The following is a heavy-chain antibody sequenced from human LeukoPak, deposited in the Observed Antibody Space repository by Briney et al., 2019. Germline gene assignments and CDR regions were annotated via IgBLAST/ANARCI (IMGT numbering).Heavy chain of an antibody. CDR1: GYTFTGYY. CDR2: INPNSGGT. Sequence: ASVKVSCKASGYTFTGYYMHWVRQAPGQGLEWMGWINPNSGGTNYAQKFQGRVTMTRDTSISTAYMDLRSLRSDDTAVYCCARGFPPRIYYDSSGYYSYYFDYWGQGTLVTVSS. D-gene: IGHD3-22*01. V-gene: IGHV1-2*02. CDR3: ARGFPPRIYYDSSGYYSYYFDY. J-gene: IGHJ4*02.